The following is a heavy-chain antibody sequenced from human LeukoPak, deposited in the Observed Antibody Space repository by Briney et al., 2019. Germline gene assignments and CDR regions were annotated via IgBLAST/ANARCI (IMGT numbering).Heavy chain of an antibody. D-gene: IGHD6-13*01. V-gene: IGHV4-59*01. CDR2: IYYSGST. J-gene: IGHJ4*02. CDR1: GGSISSYY. CDR3: ARGLMMAVAGRGEFHY. Sequence: SETLSLTCTVSGGSISSYYWSWSRQPQGKGLEWIGYIYYSGSTNYNPSLKSRVTISVDTSKNQFSLKLSSVTAADTAVYYCARGLMMAVAGRGEFHYWGQGTLVTVSS.